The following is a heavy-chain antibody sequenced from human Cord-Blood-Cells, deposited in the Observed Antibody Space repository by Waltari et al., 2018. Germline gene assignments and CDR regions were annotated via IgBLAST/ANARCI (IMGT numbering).Heavy chain of an antibody. Sequence: VQLVQSGAAVKKPAASVKVSCKVSGYTLTELSMHWVRQPPDKGLEWTGGFDPEDGETIYAQKFQGRVTMTEDTSTDTAYMELSSLRSEDTAVYYCATGAIEYSSSSAAFDIWGQGTMVTVSS. D-gene: IGHD6-6*01. CDR1: GYTLTELS. J-gene: IGHJ3*02. CDR3: ATGAIEYSSSSAAFDI. CDR2: FDPEDGET. V-gene: IGHV1-24*01.